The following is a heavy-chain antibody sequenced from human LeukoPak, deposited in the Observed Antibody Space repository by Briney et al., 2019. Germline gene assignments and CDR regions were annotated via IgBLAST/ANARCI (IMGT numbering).Heavy chain of an antibody. Sequence: PSETLSLTCTVSGDSISSSDSYWDWVRQPPGKGLEWIGSIFHSGSTYYNPSLKSRVTISVDTSKNQFSLKLSSVTAADTAVYYCARRSDYDSSGYYPFDYWGQGTLVTVSS. CDR1: GDSISSSDSY. CDR2: IFHSGST. CDR3: ARRSDYDSSGYYPFDY. J-gene: IGHJ4*02. D-gene: IGHD3-22*01. V-gene: IGHV4-39*01.